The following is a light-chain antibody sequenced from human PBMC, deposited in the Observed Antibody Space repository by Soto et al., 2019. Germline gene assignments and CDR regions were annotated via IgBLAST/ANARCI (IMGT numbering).Light chain of an antibody. CDR2: DVS. V-gene: IGLV2-14*01. CDR3: CSWTSSATYV. J-gene: IGLJ1*01. CDR1: SSDVGYSSS. Sequence: QSALIQPASVSGSPEQSITISCTGASSDVGYSSSVSWYQQHPGKAPKLVIFDVSNRPSGVSNRFSGSKSGNTASPTISGLQAEDEADYYCCSWTSSATYVFGTGTKVTVL.